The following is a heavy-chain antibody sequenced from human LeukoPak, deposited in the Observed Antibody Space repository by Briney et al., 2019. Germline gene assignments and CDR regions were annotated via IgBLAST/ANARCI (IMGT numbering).Heavy chain of an antibody. CDR1: GGSISSYY. V-gene: IGHV4-59*01. CDR2: IYYSGST. Sequence: SETLSLTCTVSGGSISSYYWSWIRQPPGKGLEWIGYIYYSGSTNYNPSLKSRVTISVDTSKNQFSLKLSSVTAADTAVYYCARVGVSGYSYYFYYAMDVWGQGTTVTVSS. D-gene: IGHD3-3*01. J-gene: IGHJ6*02. CDR3: ARVGVSGYSYYFYYAMDV.